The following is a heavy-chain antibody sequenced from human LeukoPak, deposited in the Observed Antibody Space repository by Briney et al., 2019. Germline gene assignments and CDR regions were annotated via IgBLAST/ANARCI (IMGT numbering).Heavy chain of an antibody. D-gene: IGHD1-14*01. Sequence: SVKVSCKASGGTFSSYAISWVRQAPGQGLEWMGGIIPIFGTANYAQKFQGRVTITTDESTSTAYMELSSLRSEDTAVYYCARGGVGIGGFQDFNYWGQGTLVTVSS. CDR2: IIPIFGTA. J-gene: IGHJ4*02. V-gene: IGHV1-69*05. CDR3: ARGGVGIGGFQDFNY. CDR1: GGTFSSYA.